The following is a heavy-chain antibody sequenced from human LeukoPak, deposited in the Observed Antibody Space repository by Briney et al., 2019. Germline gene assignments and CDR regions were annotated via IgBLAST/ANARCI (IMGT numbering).Heavy chain of an antibody. CDR2: IYHSGST. D-gene: IGHD5-12*01. CDR1: GYSISCGYY. J-gene: IGHJ4*02. CDR3: ARAIVATIIDY. V-gene: IGHV4-38-2*01. Sequence: SETLSLTCAVSGYSISCGYYWGWIRQPPGKGLEWIGSIYHSGSTYYNPSLKSRVTISVDTSKNQFSLKLSSVTAADTAVYYCARAIVATIIDYWGQGTLVTVSS.